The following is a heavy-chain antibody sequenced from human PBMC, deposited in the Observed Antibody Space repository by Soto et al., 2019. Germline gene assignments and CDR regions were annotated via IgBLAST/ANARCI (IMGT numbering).Heavy chain of an antibody. CDR2: IKKDGSEK. V-gene: IGHV3-7*03. Sequence: GGSLRLSSEASGFIFSDYWMAWVRQGLGKGPEWVASIKKDGSEKYYGDSVRDPLTIYRDNYNNSLFLQMNSLRAEDTAQYYCSKGGGTYYAGLFGSWGQGALVTVSS. D-gene: IGHD3-22*01. J-gene: IGHJ5*01. CDR3: SKGGGTYYAGLFGS. CDR1: GFIFSDYW.